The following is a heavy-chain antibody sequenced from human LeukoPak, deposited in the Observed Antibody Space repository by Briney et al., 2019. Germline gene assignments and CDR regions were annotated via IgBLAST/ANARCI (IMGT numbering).Heavy chain of an antibody. CDR3: ARDALGRWELPQLDY. CDR1: GGSISSGGYY. V-gene: IGHV4-30-2*01. Sequence: SQTLSLTCTVSGGSISSGGYYWSWIRQPPGKGLEWIGYIYHSGSTYYNPSLKSRVTISVDRSKNQFSLKLSSVTAADTAVYYCARDALGRWELPQLDYWGQGTLVTVSS. CDR2: IYHSGST. J-gene: IGHJ4*02. D-gene: IGHD1-26*01.